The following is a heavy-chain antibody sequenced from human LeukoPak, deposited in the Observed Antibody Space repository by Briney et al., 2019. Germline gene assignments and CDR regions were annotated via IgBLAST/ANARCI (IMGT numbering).Heavy chain of an antibody. J-gene: IGHJ4*02. CDR1: GFTFSNYG. Sequence: GGSLRLSCAASGFTFSNYGMYWVRQAPGKGLEWVAVIWHDGSNKYYADSVEGRFTISRDNSKNTMYLEMNSLRAEDTAVYYCAKDTSGNHFSFDYWGQGTLVTVSS. V-gene: IGHV3-33*06. CDR3: AKDTSGNHFSFDY. D-gene: IGHD1-26*01. CDR2: IWHDGSNK.